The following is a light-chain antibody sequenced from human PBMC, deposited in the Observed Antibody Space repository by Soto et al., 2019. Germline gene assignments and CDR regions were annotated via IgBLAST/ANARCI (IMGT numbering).Light chain of an antibody. J-gene: IGLJ2*01. CDR1: SSDVGAYTY. Sequence: QSALTQPPSASGSPGQSVTISCTGSSSDVGAYTYVSWYQQHPGKAPKLLIYEVNKRPSGVPGRFSGSKSDNTASLTVSGLQGDDEADYYCSSYAGRNNFVVFGGGTKLTVL. V-gene: IGLV2-8*01. CDR2: EVN. CDR3: SSYAGRNNFVV.